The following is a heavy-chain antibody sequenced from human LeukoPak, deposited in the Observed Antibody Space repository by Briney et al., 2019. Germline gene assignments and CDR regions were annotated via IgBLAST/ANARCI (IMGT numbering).Heavy chain of an antibody. J-gene: IGHJ5*02. CDR1: GFTFSSYA. CDR2: ISGSGGST. Sequence: GGSLRLSCAASGFTFSSYAMNWVRQAPGKGLEWVSAISGSGGSTYYADSVKGRFTIARDNSKNTLYLQMNSLRAEDTAVYYCAKEGSNYYDSSGYFSLTLFGWFDPWGQRTLVTVSS. D-gene: IGHD3-22*01. V-gene: IGHV3-23*01. CDR3: AKEGSNYYDSSGYFSLTLFGWFDP.